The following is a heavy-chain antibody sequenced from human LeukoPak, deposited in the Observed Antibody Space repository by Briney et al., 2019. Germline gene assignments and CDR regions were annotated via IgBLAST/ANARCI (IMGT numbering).Heavy chain of an antibody. CDR1: GYTFTGYY. D-gene: IGHD6-6*01. V-gene: IGHV1-2*02. CDR3: ARDIAARGPPMDV. CDR2: INPNSGGT. J-gene: IGHJ6*03. Sequence: GASVKVSCKASGYTFTGYYMHWVRQAPGQGLEWMGWINPNSGGTNYAQKFQGRVTMTRDTSISTAYMELSRLRSDDTAVYYCARDIAARGPPMDVWGKGTTVTVPS.